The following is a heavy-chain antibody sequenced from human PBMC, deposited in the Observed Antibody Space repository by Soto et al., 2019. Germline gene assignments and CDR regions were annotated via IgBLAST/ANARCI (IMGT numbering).Heavy chain of an antibody. D-gene: IGHD3-10*01. J-gene: IGHJ6*02. CDR1: GDTFKNCV. V-gene: IGHV1-69*05. Sequence: ASVKVSCKASGDTFKNCVISCVRQAPGQGLEWMGGIIPLFGTTDFAQRFQGRLTITTDESTTTAYMELSRLRSEDTATYYCAAELGFGKLSVVWGQGTTVTVSS. CDR2: IIPLFGTT. CDR3: AAELGFGKLSVV.